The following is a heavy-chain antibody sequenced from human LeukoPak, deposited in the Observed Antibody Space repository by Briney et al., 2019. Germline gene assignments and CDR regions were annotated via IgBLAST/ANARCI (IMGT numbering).Heavy chain of an antibody. J-gene: IGHJ4*02. V-gene: IGHV4-34*01. CDR1: GGSFSGYY. CDR3: ARGGKEMATTNLGY. Sequence: SETLSLTCAVYGGSFSGYYWSWIRQPPGKGLEWIGEINHSGSTNYNPSLKSRVTISVDTSKNQFSLKLSSVTAADTAVYYCARGGKEMATTNLGYWGQGTLVTVSS. D-gene: IGHD5-24*01. CDR2: INHSGST.